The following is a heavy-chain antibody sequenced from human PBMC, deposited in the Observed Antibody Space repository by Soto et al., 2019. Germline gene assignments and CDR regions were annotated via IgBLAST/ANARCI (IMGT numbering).Heavy chain of an antibody. CDR2: INPSGGST. Sequence: GASVKVSCKASGYTFTSYYMHWVRKAPGQGLEWMGIINPSGGSTSYAQKFQGRVTMTRDTSTSTVYMELSSLRSEDTAVYYCARDRGYSYGYFTESYYFDYWGQGTLVTVSS. D-gene: IGHD5-18*01. J-gene: IGHJ4*02. CDR1: GYTFTSYY. V-gene: IGHV1-46*01. CDR3: ARDRGYSYGYFTESYYFDY.